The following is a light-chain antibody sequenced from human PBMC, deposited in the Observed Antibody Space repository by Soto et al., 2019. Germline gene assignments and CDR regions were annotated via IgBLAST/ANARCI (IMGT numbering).Light chain of an antibody. V-gene: IGKV1-13*02. Sequence: AIQLTQSPSSLSASVGDRVTITCRASQGISSALAWYQQKPGKPPKFLIYDASSLEGGVPSRFSGSGSGTDFTLTISSLQSEDFATYYCQQFNSYPLTFGGGTKVEIK. CDR1: QGISSA. CDR3: QQFNSYPLT. CDR2: DAS. J-gene: IGKJ4*01.